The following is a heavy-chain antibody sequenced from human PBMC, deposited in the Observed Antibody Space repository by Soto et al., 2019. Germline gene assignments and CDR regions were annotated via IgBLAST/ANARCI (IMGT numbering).Heavy chain of an antibody. CDR3: ARELPHYVSSESSLDY. V-gene: IGHV6-1*01. CDR2: TYYRSRWYN. J-gene: IGHJ4*02. D-gene: IGHD1-26*01. CDR1: GGSVSGNSAA. Sequence: PSQTLSRTCAISGGSVSGNSAAWNWNRQSPSRGLEWLGRTYYRSRWYNDYAVSVKSRITVTPDTSKNQCSLHLNSVTPEDTAVYYCARELPHYVSSESSLDYCGQRALVTVSS.